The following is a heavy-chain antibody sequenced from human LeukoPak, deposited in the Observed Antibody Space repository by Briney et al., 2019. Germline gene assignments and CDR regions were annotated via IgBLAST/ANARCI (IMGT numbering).Heavy chain of an antibody. J-gene: IGHJ5*02. CDR2: MNSNSGNT. D-gene: IGHD6-6*01. V-gene: IGHV1-8*01. CDR1: GYTFTSYD. Sequence: ASVKVSCKATGYTFTSYDINWVRQATGQGLGWMGWMNSNSGNTGYAQKFQGRVTMTRNTSISTAYMELSSLRSEDTAVYYCARGHLKYSSSIWFDPWGQGTLVTVSS. CDR3: ARGHLKYSSSIWFDP.